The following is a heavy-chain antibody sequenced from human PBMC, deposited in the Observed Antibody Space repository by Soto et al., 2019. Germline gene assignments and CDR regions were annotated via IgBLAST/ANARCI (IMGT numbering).Heavy chain of an antibody. J-gene: IGHJ1*01. Sequence: EVQLVESGGGFVQPGGSLRLSCAASGFTFSSYSMNWVRQAPGKGLEWVSYISSSSNTIYYADSVKGRFTISRDNAKNSLYLPMNSLRDEDTAVYYCARDDRAGYFQHWGQGTLVTVSS. V-gene: IGHV3-48*02. CDR3: ARDDRAGYFQH. CDR1: GFTFSSYS. CDR2: ISSSSNTI.